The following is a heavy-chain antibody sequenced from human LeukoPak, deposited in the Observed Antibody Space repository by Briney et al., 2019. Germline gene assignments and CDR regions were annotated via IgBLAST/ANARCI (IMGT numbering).Heavy chain of an antibody. V-gene: IGHV4-34*01. D-gene: IGHD2-2*01. CDR3: ARWGTYASTSNWFDP. Sequence: SETLSLTCAVYGGAFSGYYWSWIRQPPGKGLEWVGSIYYSGSTYYNPSLKSRVTISVDTSKNQFSLKLSSVTAADTAVYYCARWGTYASTSNWFDPWGQGTLVTVSP. CDR2: IYYSGST. CDR1: GGAFSGYY. J-gene: IGHJ5*02.